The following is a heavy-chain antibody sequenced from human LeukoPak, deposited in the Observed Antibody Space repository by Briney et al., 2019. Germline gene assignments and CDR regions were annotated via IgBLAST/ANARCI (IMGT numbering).Heavy chain of an antibody. CDR3: AITPIYGDLLVRHYYGMDV. CDR2: INPNSGGT. D-gene: IGHD4-17*01. V-gene: IGHV1-2*04. J-gene: IGHJ6*02. CDR1: GYTFTGYY. Sequence: ASVKVSCKASGYTFTGYYMHWVRQAPGQGLEWMGWINPNSGGTNYAQKFQGWVTMTRDTSISTAYMELSRLRSDDTAVYYCAITPIYGDLLVRHYYGMDVWGQGTTVTVSS.